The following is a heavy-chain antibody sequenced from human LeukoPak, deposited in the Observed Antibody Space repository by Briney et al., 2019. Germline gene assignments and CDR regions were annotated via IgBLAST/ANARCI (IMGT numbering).Heavy chain of an antibody. V-gene: IGHV3-7*01. Sequence: GGSLRLSCAVSGINFRGYWMAWVRQAPGKGLEWVANMKQDGSEKYYVDSVKGRFTISRDNAKNSLYLEMNSLRVEDTSVYYCARDLGHTGYDLYDYWGQGTLVTVSS. CDR2: MKQDGSEK. D-gene: IGHD5-12*01. CDR3: ARDLGHTGYDLYDY. CDR1: GINFRGYW. J-gene: IGHJ4*02.